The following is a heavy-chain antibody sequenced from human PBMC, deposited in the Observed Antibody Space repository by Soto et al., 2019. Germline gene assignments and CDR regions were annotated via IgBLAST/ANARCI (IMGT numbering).Heavy chain of an antibody. D-gene: IGHD3-10*01. V-gene: IGHV4-59*01. CDR2: IYYLGST. CDR3: ARDGYDGSGSPYPAY. Sequence: SETLSLTCSVSGGSMRGYFWSWIRQSPGKGLEWIGYIYYLGSTDYNPSLKSRVTISVDASKRQFSLRLTSVTAADTAVYYCARDGYDGSGSPYPAYWGPGTQVTVSS. J-gene: IGHJ4*02. CDR1: GGSMRGYF.